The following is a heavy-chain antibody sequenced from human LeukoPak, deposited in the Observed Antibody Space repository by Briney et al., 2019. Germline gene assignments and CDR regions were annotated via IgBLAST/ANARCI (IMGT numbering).Heavy chain of an antibody. CDR2: INPNSGGT. CDR1: GGTFSSYA. D-gene: IGHD6-13*01. Sequence: ASVKVSCKASGGTFSSYAISWVRQAPGQGLEWMGWINPNSGGTNYAQKFQGRVTMTRDTSISTAYMELSRLRSDDTAVYYCARQYSGSWYPVAFDIWGQGTMVTVSS. V-gene: IGHV1-2*02. CDR3: ARQYSGSWYPVAFDI. J-gene: IGHJ3*02.